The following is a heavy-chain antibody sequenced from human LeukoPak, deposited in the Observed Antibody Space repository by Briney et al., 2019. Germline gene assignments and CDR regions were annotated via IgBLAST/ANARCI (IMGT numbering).Heavy chain of an antibody. CDR1: GFTFSSYA. CDR2: ISGSGGST. CDR3: ARTLGAGFYFDY. J-gene: IGHJ4*02. Sequence: PGGSLRLSCAASGFTFSSYAMSWVRQAPEKGLEWVSAISGSGGSTYYADSVKGRFTISRDNSKNTLYLQMNSLRAEDTAVYYCARTLGAGFYFDYWGQGTLVTVSS. D-gene: IGHD1-26*01. V-gene: IGHV3-23*01.